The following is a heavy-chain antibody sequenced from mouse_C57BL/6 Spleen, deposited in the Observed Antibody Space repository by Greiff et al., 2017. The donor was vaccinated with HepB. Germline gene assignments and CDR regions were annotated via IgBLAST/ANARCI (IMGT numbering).Heavy chain of an antibody. CDR1: GYTFTDYN. CDR2: INPNNGGT. CDR3: ARTIYYGSSYDY. D-gene: IGHD1-1*01. V-gene: IGHV1-22*01. J-gene: IGHJ2*01. Sequence: VQLKQSGPELVKPGASVKMSCKASGYTFTDYNMHWVKQSHGKSLEWIGYINPNNGGTSYNQKFKGKATLTVNKSSSTAYMELRSLTSEDSAVYYCARTIYYGSSYDYWGQGTTLTVSS.